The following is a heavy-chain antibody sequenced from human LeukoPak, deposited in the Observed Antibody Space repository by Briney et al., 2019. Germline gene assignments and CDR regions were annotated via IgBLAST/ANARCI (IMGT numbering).Heavy chain of an antibody. Sequence: PSETLSLTCTVSGGSISSYYWSWIRQPPGKGLKWIGYIYYSGSTNYNPSLKSRVTISVDTSKNQFSLKLSSVTAADTAVYYCAAQMTTFMSWFDPWGQGTLVTVSS. CDR3: AAQMTTFMSWFDP. D-gene: IGHD5-24*01. J-gene: IGHJ5*02. CDR1: GGSISSYY. V-gene: IGHV4-59*01. CDR2: IYYSGST.